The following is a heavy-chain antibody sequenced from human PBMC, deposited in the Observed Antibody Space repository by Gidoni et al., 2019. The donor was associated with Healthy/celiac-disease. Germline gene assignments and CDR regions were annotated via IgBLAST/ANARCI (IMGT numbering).Heavy chain of an antibody. Sequence: EVQLLESGGGLVQPGGSLRLSCAASGFTFSSYAMSWVRQAPGKGLEWVSAISGSGGSTYYADSVKGRFTISRDNSKNTLYLQMNSLRAEDTAVYYCARASGSYYVPYYYYYMDVWGKGTTVTVSS. D-gene: IGHD1-26*01. CDR1: GFTFSSYA. CDR3: ARASGSYYVPYYYYYMDV. V-gene: IGHV3-23*01. J-gene: IGHJ6*03. CDR2: ISGSGGST.